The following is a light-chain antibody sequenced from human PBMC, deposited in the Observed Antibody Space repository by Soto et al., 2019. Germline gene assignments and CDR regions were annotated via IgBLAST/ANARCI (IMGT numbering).Light chain of an antibody. CDR3: QQYNSWPLT. Sequence: EIVMTQSPATLSVSPGERATLSCRASQSVSSNLAWYQQRPGQAPRLLIYGASTRVTGIPARFSGSGSGTEFTLTISSLQSEDLAVYYCQQYNSWPLTFGGGTKVEIK. CDR1: QSVSSN. V-gene: IGKV3-15*01. CDR2: GAS. J-gene: IGKJ4*01.